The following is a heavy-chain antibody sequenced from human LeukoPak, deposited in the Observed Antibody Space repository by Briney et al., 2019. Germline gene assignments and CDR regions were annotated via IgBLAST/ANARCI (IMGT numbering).Heavy chain of an antibody. V-gene: IGHV1-8*01. CDR1: GYTFTSYD. D-gene: IGHD2-2*01. CDR2: MNPNSGNT. Sequence: GASVKVSCKASGYTFTSYDINWVRQATGQGLEWMGWMNPNSGNTGYAQKFQGRVTMTRNTSISTAYMELSSLRSEDTAGYYCARGRDIVVVPAAADYYYYMDVWGKGTTVTVSS. CDR3: ARGRDIVVVPAAADYYYYMDV. J-gene: IGHJ6*03.